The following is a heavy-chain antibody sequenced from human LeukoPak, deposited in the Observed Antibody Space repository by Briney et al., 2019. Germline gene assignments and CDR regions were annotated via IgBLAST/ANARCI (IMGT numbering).Heavy chain of an antibody. Sequence: GGSLRLSCAASGFTFSSYSMNWVRQAPGKGLEWVSYISSSSSTIYYADSVKGRFTVSRDNSNNRLYLQMSGLTAADTAVYYCAKDRSIGTYYTFDHWGQGTLVTVSS. CDR3: AKDRSIGTYYTFDH. D-gene: IGHD1-26*01. CDR1: GFTFSSYS. J-gene: IGHJ4*02. CDR2: ISSSSSTI. V-gene: IGHV3-48*01.